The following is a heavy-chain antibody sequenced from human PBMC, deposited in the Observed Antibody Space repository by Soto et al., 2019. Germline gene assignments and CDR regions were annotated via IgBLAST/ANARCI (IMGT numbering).Heavy chain of an antibody. V-gene: IGHV3-23*01. J-gene: IGHJ3*02. CDR1: GFTFSSYA. CDR2: ISGSGGST. D-gene: IGHD2-15*01. Sequence: GGSLRLSCAASGFTFSSYAMSWVRQAPGKGLEWVSAISGSGGSTYYADSVKGRFTISRDNSKNTLYLQMNSLRAEDTAVYYCRGNCSGGSCGDAFDIWGQGTMVTVSS. CDR3: RGNCSGGSCGDAFDI.